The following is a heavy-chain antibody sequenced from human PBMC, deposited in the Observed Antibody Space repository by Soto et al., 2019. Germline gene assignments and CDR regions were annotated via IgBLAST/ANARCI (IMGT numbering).Heavy chain of an antibody. J-gene: IGHJ6*02. D-gene: IGHD6-13*01. CDR3: ARYSNNWFQTEGMDV. Sequence: LSLTCTVCFDSITTYYWSWIRQPAGKGLEWIGRIDASGNTNYNPSLNSRVTMSIDTSKKQFSLKLTSVTAADTAIYYCARYSNNWFQTEGMDVWGQGTTVTVSS. CDR1: FDSITTYY. CDR2: IDASGNT. V-gene: IGHV4-4*07.